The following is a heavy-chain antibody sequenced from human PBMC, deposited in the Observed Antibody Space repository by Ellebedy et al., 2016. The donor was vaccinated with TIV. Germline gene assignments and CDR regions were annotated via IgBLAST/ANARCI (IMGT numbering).Heavy chain of an antibody. CDR2: ISSGSSYI. CDR1: GFIFSDYT. CDR3: ARGVGLHHAYYFDY. V-gene: IGHV3-21*01. J-gene: IGHJ4*02. Sequence: GESLKISCAASGFIFSDYTINWVRPAPGKGLEWVSSISSGSSYIYYADSMKGRFTISRDNAKNSLYLQMNSLRDEDTAVYYCARGVGLHHAYYFDYWGQGTLVTVSS. D-gene: IGHD1-26*01.